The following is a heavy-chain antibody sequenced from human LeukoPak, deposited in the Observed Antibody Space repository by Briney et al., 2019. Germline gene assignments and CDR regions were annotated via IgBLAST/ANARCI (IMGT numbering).Heavy chain of an antibody. CDR3: ARGRNYGGNRFAQIEFDP. Sequence: SETLSLTCAVYGGSFSGYYWSWIRQPPGKELGWIGEINHSGSTNYNPSLKSRVTISVDTSKNQFSLKLSSVTAADTAVYYCARGRNYGGNRFAQIEFDPWGQGTLVTVSS. J-gene: IGHJ5*02. V-gene: IGHV4-34*01. D-gene: IGHD4-23*01. CDR1: GGSFSGYY. CDR2: INHSGST.